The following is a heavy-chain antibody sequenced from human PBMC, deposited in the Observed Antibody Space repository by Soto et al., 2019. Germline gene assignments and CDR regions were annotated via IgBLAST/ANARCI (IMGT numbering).Heavy chain of an antibody. J-gene: IGHJ6*02. D-gene: IGHD1-26*01. CDR1: GGSISSGGFY. Sequence: TSETLSLTCSVSGGSISSGGFYWTWIRQHPGKGLEWIGFTYDSGSTYCNASLKSRVTISGDTSENQFSLKRSSVTGADTAVYYCARGPRQPGAKYYNSMDVWGQGTTVTV. V-gene: IGHV4-31*03. CDR3: ARGPRQPGAKYYNSMDV. CDR2: TYDSGST.